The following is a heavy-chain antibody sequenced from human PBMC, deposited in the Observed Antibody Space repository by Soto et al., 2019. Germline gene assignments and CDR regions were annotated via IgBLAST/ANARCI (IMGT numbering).Heavy chain of an antibody. CDR2: NIPIFGTA. V-gene: IGHV1-69*12. D-gene: IGHD5-18*01. J-gene: IGHJ4*02. CDR3: ASGIQLWLRRINNGYSG. Sequence: QVQLVQSGAEVKKPESSVKVSCKAPGGTFSTYAISWVRQAPGQGLEWMGGNIPIFGTANYAQRFQDRVTMTADESTNTVYMGLSSLRSEDTAVYFCASGIQLWLRRINNGYSGWGQGTLVTVSS. CDR1: GGTFSTYA.